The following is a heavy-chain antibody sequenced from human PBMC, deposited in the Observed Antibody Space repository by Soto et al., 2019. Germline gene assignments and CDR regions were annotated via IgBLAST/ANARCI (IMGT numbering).Heavy chain of an antibody. CDR2: ISGSGGSI. CDR1: GFTFSSYA. V-gene: IGHV3-23*01. D-gene: IGHD6-13*01. CDR3: AKGDSSSWYFGAFDI. J-gene: IGHJ3*02. Sequence: GGSLRLSCAASGFTFSSYAMSWVRQAPGKGLEWVSAISGSGGSIYYADSVKGRFTISRDNSKNTLYLQMNSLRAEDTAVYYCAKGDSSSWYFGAFDIWGQGTMVTVSS.